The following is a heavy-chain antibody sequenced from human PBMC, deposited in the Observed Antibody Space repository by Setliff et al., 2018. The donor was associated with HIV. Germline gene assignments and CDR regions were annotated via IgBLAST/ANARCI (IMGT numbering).Heavy chain of an antibody. CDR1: GYSFTSYY. CDR3: ARDWEARADYYDTSGQAQYFQH. Sequence: GASVKVSCKAPGYSFTSYYVHWVRQAPGQGLEWMGIINPSGGTTSYAQKFQGRVTMTRDTSTSTVYMELSSLRSEDTAVYYCARDWEARADYYDTSGQAQYFQHWGQGTLVTVSS. CDR2: INPSGGTT. D-gene: IGHD3-22*01. V-gene: IGHV1-46*01. J-gene: IGHJ1*01.